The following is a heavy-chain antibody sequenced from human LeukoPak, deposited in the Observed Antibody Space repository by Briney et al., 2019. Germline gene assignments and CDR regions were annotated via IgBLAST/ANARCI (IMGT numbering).Heavy chain of an antibody. V-gene: IGHV3-9*01. CDR1: GFTFSSYA. CDR2: ISWNSGRI. Sequence: GGSLRLSCAASGFTFSSYAMSWVRQAPGKGLEWVSGISWNSGRIGYADSVKGRFTISRGNAKNSLYLQMNSLRAEDTALYYCAKDATGADGMDVWGQGTTVTVSS. D-gene: IGHD7-27*01. J-gene: IGHJ6*02. CDR3: AKDATGADGMDV.